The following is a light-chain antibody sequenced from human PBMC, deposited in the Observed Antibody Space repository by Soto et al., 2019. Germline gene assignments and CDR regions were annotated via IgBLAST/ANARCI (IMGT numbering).Light chain of an antibody. J-gene: IGKJ1*01. V-gene: IGKV4-1*01. CDR2: WAS. Sequence: DIVMTQSPDSLAVSLGERATINCKSSQSVLYNSNNKNYLAWYQQKPGQPPKALIYWASTRESGVPDRFSGSGSGTDFTLTISSLQAEDVAVYYCQQYYSTPTWTFGQGTKVEIK. CDR3: QQYYSTPTWT. CDR1: QSVLYNSNNKNY.